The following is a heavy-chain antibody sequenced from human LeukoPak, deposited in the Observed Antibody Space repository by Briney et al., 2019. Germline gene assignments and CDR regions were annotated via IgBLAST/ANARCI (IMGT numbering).Heavy chain of an antibody. Sequence: SVKVSCKASGGTFSSYAISWVRQAPGQGLEWMGRIIPIFGTANYAQKFQGRVTITTDESTSTACMELSSLRSEDTAVYYCARDCSGGSCYNDAFDIWGQGTMVTVSS. CDR3: ARDCSGGSCYNDAFDI. V-gene: IGHV1-69*05. J-gene: IGHJ3*02. D-gene: IGHD2-15*01. CDR1: GGTFSSYA. CDR2: IIPIFGTA.